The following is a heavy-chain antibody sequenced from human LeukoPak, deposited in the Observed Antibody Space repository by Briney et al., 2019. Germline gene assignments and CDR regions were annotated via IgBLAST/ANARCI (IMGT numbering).Heavy chain of an antibody. CDR3: ARQGSSSGWYYRGGFDY. Sequence: SETLSLTCAVYGGPFSGYYWSWIRQPPGKGLEWIGEINHSGSTNYNPSLKSRVTISVDTSKNQFSLKLSSVTAADTAVYYCARQGSSSGWYYRGGFDYWGQGTLVTVSS. CDR2: INHSGST. D-gene: IGHD6-19*01. V-gene: IGHV4-34*01. J-gene: IGHJ4*02. CDR1: GGPFSGYY.